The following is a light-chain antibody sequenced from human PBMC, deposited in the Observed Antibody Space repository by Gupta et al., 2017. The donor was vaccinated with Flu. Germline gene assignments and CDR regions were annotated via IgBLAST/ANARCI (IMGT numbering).Light chain of an antibody. V-gene: IGKV3-11*01. CDR1: QSVSSY. CDR3: QQRSNWYS. Sequence: EIVLTQSPATLSLSPGERATLSCRASQSVSSYLGWYQQKPGQAPRLLIYDASNRAAGIPARFSGSGSGXDFTLTXSSLESEDFAVYYCQQRSNWYSFGXGTKLEIK. CDR2: DAS. J-gene: IGKJ2*03.